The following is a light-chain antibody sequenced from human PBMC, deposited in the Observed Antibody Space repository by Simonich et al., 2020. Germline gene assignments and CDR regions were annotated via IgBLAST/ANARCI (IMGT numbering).Light chain of an antibody. J-gene: IGLJ3*02. CDR2: KDS. Sequence: SYELTQPSSVSVSPGQTARITCSGDVLAKKYARWFQQKPGQAPVLGIYKDSERPSGIPGRVSGSSSGTTVTLTISGAQVEDEADYYCYSAADNNRVFGGGTKLTVL. CDR1: VLAKKY. CDR3: YSAADNNRV. V-gene: IGLV3-27*01.